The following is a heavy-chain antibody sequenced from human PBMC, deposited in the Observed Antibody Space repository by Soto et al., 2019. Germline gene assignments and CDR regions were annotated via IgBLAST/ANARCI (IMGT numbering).Heavy chain of an antibody. D-gene: IGHD2-2*01. Sequence: SETLSLTCAVCGGSFNTYYWTWARQPPGKGLEWIGEINHSGITNYNPSLNSRVTTALATSMNQFSLPLSAVTAADTGVYFCARGGNCRTTTCRLGYFSARDVWAQGTTVTVSS. CDR2: INHSGIT. CDR1: GGSFNTYY. CDR3: ARGGNCRTTTCRLGYFSARDV. V-gene: IGHV4-34*01. J-gene: IGHJ6*02.